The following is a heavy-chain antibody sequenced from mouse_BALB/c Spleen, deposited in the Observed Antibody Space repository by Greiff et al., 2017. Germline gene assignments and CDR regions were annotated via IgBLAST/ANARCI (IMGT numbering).Heavy chain of an antibody. CDR3: ARDYGSRKTGFAY. Sequence: VQLQQSGPGLVAPSQSLSITCTVSGFSLTSYGVHWVRQPPGKGLEWLGVIWAGGSTNYNSALMSRLSISKDNSKSQVFLKMNSLQTDDTAMYYCARDYGSRKTGFAYWGQGTLVTVSA. J-gene: IGHJ3*01. D-gene: IGHD1-1*01. CDR2: IWAGGST. V-gene: IGHV2-9*02. CDR1: GFSLTSYG.